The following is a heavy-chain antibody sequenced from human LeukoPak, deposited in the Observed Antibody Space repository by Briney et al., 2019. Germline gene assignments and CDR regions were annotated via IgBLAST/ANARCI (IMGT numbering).Heavy chain of an antibody. V-gene: IGHV3-48*03. CDR3: ARRSAAKDAFDI. CDR1: GFTFSSFE. J-gene: IGHJ3*02. D-gene: IGHD6-25*01. CDR2: ISNRGSTI. Sequence: GGSLRLSCAASGFTFSSFEMNWVRQAPGKGLEWVSYISNRGSTIYYADSVKGRFTISRDNAKNSLYLQMNSLRAEDTAVYYCARRSAAKDAFDIWGQGTMVTVSS.